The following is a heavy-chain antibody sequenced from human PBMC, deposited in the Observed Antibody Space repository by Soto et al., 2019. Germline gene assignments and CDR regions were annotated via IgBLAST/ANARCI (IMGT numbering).Heavy chain of an antibody. Sequence: EVQLVESGGGLVQPGGSLRLSCAASGFTFSSYSMNWVRQAPGTGLEWVSYISSSSSTIYYADSVKGRFTISRDNAKNSLDLQMNSRRDEDTAVYYCSREGGSLNWFDPWGQGTLVTVSS. J-gene: IGHJ5*02. V-gene: IGHV3-48*02. D-gene: IGHD1-26*01. CDR1: GFTFSSYS. CDR2: ISSSSSTI. CDR3: SREGGSLNWFDP.